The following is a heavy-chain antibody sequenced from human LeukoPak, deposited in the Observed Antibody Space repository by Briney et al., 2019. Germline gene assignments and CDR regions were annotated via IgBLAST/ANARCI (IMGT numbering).Heavy chain of an antibody. CDR3: AKGVKVPLLRYFSYYMDV. J-gene: IGHJ6*03. V-gene: IGHV3-30*02. CDR2: MRYDGSNR. Sequence: GGSLRLSCAASGFTFSNYSMSWVRQAPGKGLEWVAFMRYDGSNRNYADSVKGRFTISRDNSKNTLYLQMNSLRAEDTAVYYCAKGVKVPLLRYFSYYMDVWGKGTTVTISS. CDR1: GFTFSNYS. D-gene: IGHD3-9*01.